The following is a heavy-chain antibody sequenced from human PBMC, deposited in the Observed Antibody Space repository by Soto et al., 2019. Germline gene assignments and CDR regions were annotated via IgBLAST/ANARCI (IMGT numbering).Heavy chain of an antibody. CDR2: IYYSGST. D-gene: IGHD3-16*01. CDR1: GGSISSGDYY. V-gene: IGHV4-30-4*01. Sequence: QVQLQESGPGLVKPSQTLSLTCTVSGGSISSGDYYWSWIRQPPGKGLEWIGYIYYSGSTYYNPSPKGRSTISVDTSQNTFSPKVRSVTSSDTAGYFCGRKGGGMFAFDPWGQGTLVTVSS. J-gene: IGHJ5*02. CDR3: GRKGGGMFAFDP.